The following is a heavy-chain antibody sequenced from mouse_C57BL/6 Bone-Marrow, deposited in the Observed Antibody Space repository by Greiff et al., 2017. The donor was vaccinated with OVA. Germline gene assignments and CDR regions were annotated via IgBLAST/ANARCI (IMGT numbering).Heavy chain of an antibody. J-gene: IGHJ2*01. CDR2: ISNGGGST. CDR3: ARHGYYFDY. V-gene: IGHV5-12*01. Sequence: DVMLVESGGGLVQPGGSLKLSCAASGFTFSDYYMYWVRQTPEKRLEWVAYISNGGGSTYYPDTVKGRFTISRDNAKNTLYLQMRRLKSEDTAMYYCARHGYYFDYWGQGTTLTVSS. CDR1: GFTFSDYY.